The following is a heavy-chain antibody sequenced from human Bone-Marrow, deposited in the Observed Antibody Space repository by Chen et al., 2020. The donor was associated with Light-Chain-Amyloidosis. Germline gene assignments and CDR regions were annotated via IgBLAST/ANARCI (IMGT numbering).Heavy chain of an antibody. CDR2: IYSGGIT. CDR1: GFIVSDNY. D-gene: IGHD2-21*01. J-gene: IGHJ6*02. CDR3: AKRPPYPSIYGMDV. Sequence: LLESGGGLVQPGGSLRLSCEASGFIVSDNYITWVRQAPGKGLEWVSVIYSGGITYYADSRNTLYLQMNSLRAEDTAIYYCAKRPPYPSIYGMDVWGQGTTVTVSS. V-gene: IGHV3-66*04.